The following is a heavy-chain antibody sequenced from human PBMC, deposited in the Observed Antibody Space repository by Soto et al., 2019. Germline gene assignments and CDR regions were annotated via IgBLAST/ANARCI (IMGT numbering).Heavy chain of an antibody. V-gene: IGHV4-59*12. Sequence: SSGTLSPTCPFPGGSLRSFYWTWIRQPPGKGLEWIGYMYHSGSTYYNPSLKSRVTISIDRSKNQFSLKLSSVTAADTAVYYCARVPDYWGQGILVTVSS. CDR3: ARVPDY. CDR1: GGSLRSFY. D-gene: IGHD2-2*01. CDR2: MYHSGST. J-gene: IGHJ4*02.